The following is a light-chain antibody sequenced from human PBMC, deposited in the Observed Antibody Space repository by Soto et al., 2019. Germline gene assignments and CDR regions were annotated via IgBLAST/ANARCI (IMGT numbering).Light chain of an antibody. CDR1: SSDVGGYNY. CDR3: RSYTSSSTLEVDV. CDR2: DVS. V-gene: IGLV2-14*01. J-gene: IGLJ1*01. Sequence: QSVLTQPASVSGSPGQSITISCTGTSSDVGGYNYVSWYQQHPGKAPKLMIYDVSNRPSGVSNRFSGSKSGNTASLTISGLQAEDEADYYCRSYTSSSTLEVDVFGTGNKVTVL.